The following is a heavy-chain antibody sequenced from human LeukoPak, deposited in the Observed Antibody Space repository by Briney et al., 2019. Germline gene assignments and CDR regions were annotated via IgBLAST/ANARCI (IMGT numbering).Heavy chain of an antibody. J-gene: IGHJ6*02. V-gene: IGHV3-48*01. D-gene: IGHD6-13*01. CDR1: GFTFSSYS. CDR3: ATGLAAAGNYYSMDV. Sequence: PGGSLRLAWEASGFTFSSYSMNWVRQAPGKGLEWVSYISSSSSTIYYADSWKGRFTSSRDNAKNARYLEMKSLRAEDTAVYYCATGLAAAGNYYSMDVWGPGTRVTVS. CDR2: ISSSSSTI.